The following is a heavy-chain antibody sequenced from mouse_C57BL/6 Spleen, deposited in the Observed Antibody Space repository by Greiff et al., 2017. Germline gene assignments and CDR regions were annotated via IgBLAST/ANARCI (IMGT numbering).Heavy chain of an antibody. CDR3: ARRYGSSYDYAMDY. CDR2: IHPNSCST. Sequence: VKLQQPGAELVKPGASVQLSCKASGYTFTSYWMHWVKQRPGQGLEWIGMIHPNSCSTNYNEKFKSKATLTVDKSSSTAYMQRSSLTSEDSAVYYCARRYGSSYDYAMDYWGQGTSVTVSS. J-gene: IGHJ4*01. D-gene: IGHD1-1*01. V-gene: IGHV1-64*01. CDR1: GYTFTSYW.